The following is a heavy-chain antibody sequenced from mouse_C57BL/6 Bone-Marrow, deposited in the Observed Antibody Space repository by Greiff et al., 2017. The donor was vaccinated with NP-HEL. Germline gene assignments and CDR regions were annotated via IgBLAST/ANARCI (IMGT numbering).Heavy chain of an antibody. V-gene: IGHV2-9-1*01. Sequence: VQGVESGPGLVAPSQSLSITCTVSGFSLTSYAISWVRQPPGKGLEWLGVIWTGGGTNYNSALKSRLSISKDNSKSQVFLKMNSLQTDDTARYYCARLVPGLLLAMDYWGQGTSVTVSS. CDR1: GFSLTSYA. J-gene: IGHJ4*01. CDR3: ARLVPGLLLAMDY. D-gene: IGHD2-3*01. CDR2: IWTGGGT.